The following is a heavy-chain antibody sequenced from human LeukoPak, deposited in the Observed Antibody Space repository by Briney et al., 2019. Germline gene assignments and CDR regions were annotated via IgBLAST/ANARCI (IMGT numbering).Heavy chain of an antibody. CDR3: ARHENIIMVPTAHAFDY. CDR1: GGSISSSNYY. CDR2: IYYSGDS. Sequence: PSETLSLTCTVSGGSISSSNYYWGWIRQPPGKGLEWIGTIYYSGDSYYNPSLKSRASISVNTSKNRFSLNVNSVTAADTAVHFCARHENIIMVPTAHAFDYWGQGALVTVSS. J-gene: IGHJ4*02. D-gene: IGHD2/OR15-2a*01. V-gene: IGHV4-39*01.